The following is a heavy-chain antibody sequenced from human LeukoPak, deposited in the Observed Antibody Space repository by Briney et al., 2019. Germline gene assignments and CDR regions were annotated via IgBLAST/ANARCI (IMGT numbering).Heavy chain of an antibody. V-gene: IGHV3-23*01. CDR3: ANSPGYWSFDV. CDR1: GFTFSSYW. Sequence: GGSLRLSCAASGFTFSSYWMHWVRQAPGKGLEWVSASGGGGNTYYADSVKGRFTISRDNSKNTLYLQMNSLRAEDTAVYYCANSPGYWSFDVWGRGTLVTVSS. CDR2: SGGGGNT. J-gene: IGHJ2*01.